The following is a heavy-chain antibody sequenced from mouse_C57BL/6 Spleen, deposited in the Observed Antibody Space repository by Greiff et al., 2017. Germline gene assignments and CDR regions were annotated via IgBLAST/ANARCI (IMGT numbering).Heavy chain of an antibody. CDR2: IDPSDSYT. V-gene: IGHV1-50*01. J-gene: IGHJ2*01. D-gene: IGHD1-1*01. CDR3: RITTVVADYFDY. CDR1: GYTFTSYW. Sequence: QVQLQQSGAELVKPGASVKLSCKASGYTFTSYWMQWVKQRPGQGLEWIGEIDPSDSYTNYNQKFKGKATLTVDTSSSTAYMQLSSLTSEDSAVYYCRITTVVADYFDYWGQGTTLTVSS.